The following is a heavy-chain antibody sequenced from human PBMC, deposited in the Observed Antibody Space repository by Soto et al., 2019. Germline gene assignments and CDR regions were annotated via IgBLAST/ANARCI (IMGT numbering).Heavy chain of an antibody. CDR2: IWYDGSNK. CDR1: GFTFSSYG. Sequence: GGSLRLSCAASGFTFSSYGMHWVRQAPGKGLEWVAVIWYDGSNKYYADSVKGRFTISRDNSKNTLYLQMNSLRAEDTAVYYCASVDTAMVHWGSFDYWGQGTLVTVSS. V-gene: IGHV3-33*01. D-gene: IGHD5-18*01. CDR3: ASVDTAMVHWGSFDY. J-gene: IGHJ4*02.